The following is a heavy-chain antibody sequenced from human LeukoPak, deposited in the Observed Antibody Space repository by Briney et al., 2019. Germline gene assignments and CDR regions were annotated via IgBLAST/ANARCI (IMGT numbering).Heavy chain of an antibody. CDR3: AKEAALRGVIMEYYYGMEV. D-gene: IGHD3-10*01. J-gene: IGHJ6*02. Sequence: PGGALRLSCAASGFTISSYSMNWVRQAPGKGLEWVSSISSNSSYIYYPDSVKGRFTNFKDNAKNSLYLQMNSLRAEDTAVYYCAKEAALRGVIMEYYYGMEVWGQGTTVTVFS. CDR1: GFTISSYS. V-gene: IGHV3-21*04. CDR2: ISSNSSYI.